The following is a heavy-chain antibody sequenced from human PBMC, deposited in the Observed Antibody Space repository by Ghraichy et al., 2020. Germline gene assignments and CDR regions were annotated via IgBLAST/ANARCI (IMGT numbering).Heavy chain of an antibody. CDR2: IYYSGST. Sequence: SETLSLTCTVSGGSISSYYWSWIRQPPGKGLEWIGYIYYSGSTNYNPSLKSRVTISVDTSKNQFSLKLSSVTAADTAVYYCARHEKDPPKSIAAAGNERFDPWGQGTLVTVSS. CDR3: ARHEKDPPKSIAAAGNERFDP. J-gene: IGHJ5*02. V-gene: IGHV4-59*08. D-gene: IGHD6-13*01. CDR1: GGSISSYY.